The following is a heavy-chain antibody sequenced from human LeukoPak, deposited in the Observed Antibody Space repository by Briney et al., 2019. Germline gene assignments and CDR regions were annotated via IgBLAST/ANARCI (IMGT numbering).Heavy chain of an antibody. CDR2: IIPIFGTA. CDR1: GGTFSSYA. V-gene: IGHV1-69*05. J-gene: IGHJ4*02. CDR3: ARDLRLGELSFAFDY. Sequence: SVKASCKASGGTFSSYAISWVRQAPGQGLEWMGRIIPIFGTANYAQKFQGRVTITTDESTSTAYMELSSLRSEDTAVYYCARDLRLGELSFAFDYWGQGTLVTVSS. D-gene: IGHD3-16*02.